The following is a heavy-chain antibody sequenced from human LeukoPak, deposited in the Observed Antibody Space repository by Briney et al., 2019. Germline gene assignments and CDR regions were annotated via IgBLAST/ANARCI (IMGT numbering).Heavy chain of an antibody. V-gene: IGHV3-30*18. CDR3: AKEADIYTWGTYRGAFDY. D-gene: IGHD3-16*02. CDR1: RFTFSNYG. J-gene: IGHJ4*02. Sequence: GGSLRLYCAASRFTFSNYGMHWVRQAPGEGLEWVAVSSYTGATTYYADSVQGRFTISRDNSKNTLYLQMNSLKAEDTAIYYCAKEADIYTWGTYRGAFDYWGRGTLVTVSS. CDR2: SSYTGATT.